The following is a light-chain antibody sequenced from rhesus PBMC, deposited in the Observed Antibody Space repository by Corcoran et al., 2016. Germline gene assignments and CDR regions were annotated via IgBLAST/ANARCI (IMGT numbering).Light chain of an antibody. V-gene: IGKV1-21*01. J-gene: IGKJ1*01. CDR1: QGILND. Sequence: DIQMTQSPSTLSASVGDRVTITCRASQGILNDLAWYQQKSGETPKVLIFEASSLQSGIPSRFSGSGYGKDFTLTISSLQPEDFATYYCQHYYSMPRTFGQGTRVEIK. CDR2: EAS. CDR3: QHYYSMPRT.